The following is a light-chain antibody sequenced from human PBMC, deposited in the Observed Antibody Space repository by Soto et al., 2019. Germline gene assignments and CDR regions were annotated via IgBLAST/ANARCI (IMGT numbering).Light chain of an antibody. V-gene: IGKV1-5*03. Sequence: DIQMTQSPSTLSASVGDRVTITCRASQSMSSWLAWYQQKPGQAPKLLIYKASNLQSGVPSRFSGSGSGTEFTLTIDSLQPDDFATYYCQQYNSFSLTFGQGTKVDIK. CDR2: KAS. CDR3: QQYNSFSLT. J-gene: IGKJ1*01. CDR1: QSMSSW.